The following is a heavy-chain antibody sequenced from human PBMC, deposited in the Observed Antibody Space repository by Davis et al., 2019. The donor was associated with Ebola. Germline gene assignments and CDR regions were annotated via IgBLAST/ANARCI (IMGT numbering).Heavy chain of an antibody. CDR2: ISRSSSYI. Sequence: GGSLRLSCAASGFTFSGSAMHWVRQAPEKGLEWVSSISRSSSYIYYADSVKGRFTISRDNAKNSLYLQMNSLRAEDTAVYYCASSVVTVDRKRTYWYFDLWGRGTLVTVSS. V-gene: IGHV3-21*01. J-gene: IGHJ2*01. CDR1: GFTFSGSA. CDR3: ASSVVTVDRKRTYWYFDL. D-gene: IGHD2-15*01.